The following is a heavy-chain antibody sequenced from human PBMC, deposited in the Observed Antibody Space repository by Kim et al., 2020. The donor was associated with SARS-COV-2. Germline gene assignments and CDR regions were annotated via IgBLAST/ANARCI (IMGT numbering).Heavy chain of an antibody. Sequence: GRLPISKDNSKNTLYLQMNSLRAEDTAVYYCAKGAYDYIWGSYRYTEHVDYWGQGTLVTVSS. CDR3: AKGAYDYIWGSYRYTEHVDY. V-gene: IGHV3-33*06. D-gene: IGHD3-16*02. J-gene: IGHJ4*02.